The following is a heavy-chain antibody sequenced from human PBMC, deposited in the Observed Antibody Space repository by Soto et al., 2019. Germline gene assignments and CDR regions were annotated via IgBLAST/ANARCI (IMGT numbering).Heavy chain of an antibody. CDR2: IHHSGSA. V-gene: IGHV4-34*01. D-gene: IGHD3-3*01. J-gene: IGHJ1*01. CDR1: GGSFSGYY. CDR3: ATSGDVRVRYFRH. Sequence: SETLSLTCAVYGGSFSGYYWSWIRQPPGKGLEWIGEIHHSGSANYNPSLRSRVTISLDKSKNQYSLKLSSVTAADTAVYYCATSGDVRVRYFRHWGQGTLVTVSS.